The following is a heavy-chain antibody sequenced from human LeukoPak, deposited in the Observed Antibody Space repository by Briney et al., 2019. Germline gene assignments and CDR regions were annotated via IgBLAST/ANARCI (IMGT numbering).Heavy chain of an antibody. CDR1: GYTFTSYY. CDR2: INPSGGST. J-gene: IGHJ3*02. Sequence: ASVKVSCKASGYTFTSYYMHWVRQAPGQGLEWMGIINPSGGSTSYAQKFQGRVTMIRDMSTSTVYMELSSLRSEDTAVYYCARTDWRDAFDIWGQGTMVTVSS. V-gene: IGHV1-46*01. D-gene: IGHD3-9*01. CDR3: ARTDWRDAFDI.